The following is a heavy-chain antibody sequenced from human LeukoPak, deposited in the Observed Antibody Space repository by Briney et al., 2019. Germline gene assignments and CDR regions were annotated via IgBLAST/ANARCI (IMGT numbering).Heavy chain of an antibody. V-gene: IGHV3-33*01. CDR1: GFTFSSYG. CDR2: MWYDGSNK. CDR3: ARDGNYEGDYYYYYGMDV. J-gene: IGHJ6*02. Sequence: PGRSLRLSCAASGFTFSSYGMHWVRQAPGKGLEWVAVMWYDGSNKYYADSVKGRFTISRDNSKNTLYLQMNSLRAEDTAVYYCARDGNYEGDYYYYYGMDVWGQGTTVTVSS. D-gene: IGHD1-7*01.